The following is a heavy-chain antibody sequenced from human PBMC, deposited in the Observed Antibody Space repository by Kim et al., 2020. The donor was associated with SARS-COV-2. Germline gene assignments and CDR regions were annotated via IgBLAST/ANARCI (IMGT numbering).Heavy chain of an antibody. V-gene: IGHV1-24*01. CDR2: FDPEDGET. CDR3: ATSNPYLRPYYYDSSGYPTPPYWFDP. CDR1: GYTLTELS. J-gene: IGHJ5*02. D-gene: IGHD3-22*01. Sequence: ASVKVSCKVSGYTLTELSMHWVRQAPGKGLEWMGGFDPEDGETIYAQNFQGRVTMTEDTSTDTAYMELSSLRSEDTAVYYCATSNPYLRPYYYDSSGYPTPPYWFDPWGQGTLVTVSS.